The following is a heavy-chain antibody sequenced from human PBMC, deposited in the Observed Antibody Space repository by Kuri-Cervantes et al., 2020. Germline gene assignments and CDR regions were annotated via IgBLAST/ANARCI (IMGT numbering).Heavy chain of an antibody. CDR2: IKQDGSEK. D-gene: IGHD5-12*01. CDR3: ARDRGYSGYGTDY. Sequence: GESLKISCAASGFTFSSYWMSWVRQAPGKGLEWVANIKQDGSEKYYVDSVKGRFTISRDNAKNSLYLQMNSLRVEDTAVYYCARDRGYSGYGTDYWGQGTLVTVSS. CDR1: GFTFSSYW. J-gene: IGHJ4*02. V-gene: IGHV3-7*01.